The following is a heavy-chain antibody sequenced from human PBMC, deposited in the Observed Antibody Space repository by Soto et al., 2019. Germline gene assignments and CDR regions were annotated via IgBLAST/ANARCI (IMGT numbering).Heavy chain of an antibody. CDR3: ARGGGIITMVRGATSPYYYYGMDV. D-gene: IGHD3-10*01. CDR2: INHSGST. V-gene: IGHV4-34*01. J-gene: IGHJ6*02. CDR1: GWSLSGYY. Sequence: PXETLSLTCAVYGWSLSGYYWSWIRQPPGKGLDWIGEINHSGSTNYNPSLKSRVTISVDTSKNQFSLKLSSVTAADTAVYYCARGGGIITMVRGATSPYYYYGMDVWGQGNTVTVSS.